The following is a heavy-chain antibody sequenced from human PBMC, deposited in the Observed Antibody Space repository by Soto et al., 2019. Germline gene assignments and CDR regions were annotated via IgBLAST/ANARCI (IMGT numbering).Heavy chain of an antibody. Sequence: GGSLRLSCAASGFTLSSYGISWGRQAPGKGLEWVSAISPNGQGIYYADPVRGRFTISRDTFKNTVFLHMDSLRAEDTAVYYCAKDRNYPRDCFHYWGQGTLVTVSS. V-gene: IGHV3-23*01. CDR2: ISPNGQGI. CDR3: AKDRNYPRDCFHY. J-gene: IGHJ4*02. D-gene: IGHD1-7*01. CDR1: GFTLSSYG.